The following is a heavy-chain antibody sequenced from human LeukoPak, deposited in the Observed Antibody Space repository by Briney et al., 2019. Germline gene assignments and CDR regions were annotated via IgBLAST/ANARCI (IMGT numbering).Heavy chain of an antibody. D-gene: IGHD7-27*01. Sequence: GGSLRLSCAASGFTFSSHSMNWVRQAPGKGLERLSYIDSGSGNIYYRDSVKGRFTISRDNAQDSLYLQMDSPRDEDTAVYYCAREDDDWGPNTLDVWGQGTVVTVSS. V-gene: IGHV3-48*02. CDR1: GFTFSSHS. J-gene: IGHJ3*01. CDR2: IDSGSGNI. CDR3: AREDDDWGPNTLDV.